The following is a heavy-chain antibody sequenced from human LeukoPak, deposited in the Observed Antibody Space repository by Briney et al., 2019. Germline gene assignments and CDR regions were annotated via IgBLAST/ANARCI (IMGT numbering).Heavy chain of an antibody. V-gene: IGHV4-34*01. CDR2: INHSGST. CDR1: GGSFSGYY. CDR3: ARQEGYCTTTSCSHGWFDP. Sequence: SETLSLTCAVYGGSFSGYYWSWIRQPPGKGLEWIGEINHSGSTNYNPSLKSRVTISVDTSKNQFSLKLSSVTAADTAVYYCARQEGYCTTTSCSHGWFDPWGQGTLVTVSS. J-gene: IGHJ5*02. D-gene: IGHD2-2*01.